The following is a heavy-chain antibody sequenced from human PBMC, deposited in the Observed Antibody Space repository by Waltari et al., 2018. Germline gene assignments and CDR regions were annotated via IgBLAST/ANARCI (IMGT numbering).Heavy chain of an antibody. CDR1: GFTFRNYG. CDR2: IWYDGSNK. D-gene: IGHD3-16*01. V-gene: IGHV3-33*01. Sequence: QVQLAESGGGVVQPGRSLRLSCAASGFTFRNYGMHWVRQPPGKGLDWLTVIWYDGSNKYYADSVKGRFTVSRDNSKNTLYLQMNSLRAEDTAVYYCARGGEHHLEDYWGQGTLVTVSS. CDR3: ARGGEHHLEDY. J-gene: IGHJ4*02.